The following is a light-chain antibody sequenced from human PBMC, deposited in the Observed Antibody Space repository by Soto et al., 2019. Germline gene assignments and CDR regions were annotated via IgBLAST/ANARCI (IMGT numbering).Light chain of an antibody. CDR3: QQYGSSALT. Sequence: EIVLTQSPDTLSLSPGERATLSCRASQSVSSSYLAWYQQNPAQAPRLLIYGASNRATGIPGRFSGSGSGTDFTLTISRLEPEDFAVYYCQQYGSSALTFGGGTKVDIK. V-gene: IGKV3-20*01. J-gene: IGKJ4*01. CDR2: GAS. CDR1: QSVSSSY.